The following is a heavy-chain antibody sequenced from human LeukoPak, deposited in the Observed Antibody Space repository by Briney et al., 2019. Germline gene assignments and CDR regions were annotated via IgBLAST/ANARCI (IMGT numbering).Heavy chain of an antibody. CDR2: IYTSGST. CDR1: GGSISGYY. D-gene: IGHD3-10*01. Sequence: SETLSLTCTVSGGSISGYYWSWIGQPAGKRLEWIGRIYTSGSTNYNPSLKSRVTMSVDTSKNQFSLKLSSVTAADTAVYYCARAVGSGSFQTYYYYMDVWGKGTTVTISS. V-gene: IGHV4-4*07. J-gene: IGHJ6*03. CDR3: ARAVGSGSFQTYYYYMDV.